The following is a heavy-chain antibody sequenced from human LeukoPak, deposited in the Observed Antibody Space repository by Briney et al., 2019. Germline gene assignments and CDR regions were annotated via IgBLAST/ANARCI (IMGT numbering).Heavy chain of an antibody. CDR3: AKEGRSLQTY. Sequence: GRSLRLSCAPSGFTFSRHGMHWVRQAPGKGLEWVANIKEDGTETYYVDSVKGRFTISRDNAKNSLYLQMNSLRVEDTAVYYCAKEGRSLQTYWGRGTLVTVSS. J-gene: IGHJ4*02. CDR2: IKEDGTET. D-gene: IGHD5-24*01. V-gene: IGHV3-7*03. CDR1: GFTFSRHG.